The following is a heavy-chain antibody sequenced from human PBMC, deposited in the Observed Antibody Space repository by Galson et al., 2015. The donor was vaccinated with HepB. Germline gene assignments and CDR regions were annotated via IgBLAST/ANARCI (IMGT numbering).Heavy chain of an antibody. CDR1: GFTFSSYA. V-gene: IGHV3-23*01. CDR2: TSGSGGST. J-gene: IGHJ4*02. D-gene: IGHD2-2*01. CDR3: AKDVIAVVPVALDY. Sequence: SLRLSCAASGFTFSSYAMSWVRQAPGKGLEWVSATSGSGGSTYYADSVKGRFTISRDNSKNTLYLQMNSLRAEDTAVYYCAKDVIAVVPVALDYWGQGTLVTVSS.